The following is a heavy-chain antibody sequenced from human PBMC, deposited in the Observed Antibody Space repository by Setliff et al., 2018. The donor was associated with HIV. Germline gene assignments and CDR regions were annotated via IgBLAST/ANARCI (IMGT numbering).Heavy chain of an antibody. Sequence: PSVKVSCKVSGYTLSELSMHWVRQAPGEGLEWMGGFDPEDGETIYAEKFQGRVTMTTDTSTSTAYMELRSLRSDDTAVYYCARDGLWFGDPIGADYWGQGTLVTVSS. J-gene: IGHJ4*02. CDR1: GYTLSELS. CDR3: ARDGLWFGDPIGADY. CDR2: FDPEDGET. D-gene: IGHD3-10*01. V-gene: IGHV1-24*01.